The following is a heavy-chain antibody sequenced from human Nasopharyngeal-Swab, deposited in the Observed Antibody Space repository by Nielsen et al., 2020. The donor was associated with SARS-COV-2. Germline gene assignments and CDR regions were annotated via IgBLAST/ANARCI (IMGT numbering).Heavy chain of an antibody. V-gene: IGHV1-18*01. J-gene: IGHJ4*02. CDR2: IGAYNGNT. D-gene: IGHD3-10*01. CDR1: GYTFTSDG. Sequence: ASVKVSCKASGYTFTSDGISWVRQAPGQGLEWMGWIGAYNGNTNYAQKLQGRVTMTTDTSTSTAYMELRSLRSDDTAVYYCARAARVVGFGELFRWGQGTLVTVSS. CDR3: ARAARVVGFGELFR.